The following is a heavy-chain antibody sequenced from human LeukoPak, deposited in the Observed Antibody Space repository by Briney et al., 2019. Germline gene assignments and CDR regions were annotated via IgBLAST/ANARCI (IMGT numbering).Heavy chain of an antibody. D-gene: IGHD3-10*01. V-gene: IGHV3-7*01. CDR1: GFTFSSYW. J-gene: IGHJ4*02. CDR2: IKQDGSEK. CDR3: ASSWYYYGSGSYYPEDY. Sequence: GGSLRLSCAASGFTFSSYWMSWVRQAPGKGLEWVANIKQDGSEKYYVDSVKGRFTISRDNAKNSLYLQMNSLRAEDTAVYYCASSWYYYGSGSYYPEDYWGQGTLVTVSS.